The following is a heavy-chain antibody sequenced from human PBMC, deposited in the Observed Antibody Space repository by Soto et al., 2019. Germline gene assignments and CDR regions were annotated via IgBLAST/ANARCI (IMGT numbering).Heavy chain of an antibody. D-gene: IGHD3-9*01. Sequence: GGSLRLSCAASGFTFSNAWMNWVRQAPGKGLEWVGRIKSKTDGGTTDYAAPVKGRFTISRDDSKNTLYLQMNSLKTEDTAVYYCTAELRCFDWWEAFRCSYYYYGMDVWGQGTTVTVSS. CDR1: GFTFSNAW. CDR3: TAELRCFDWWEAFRCSYYYYGMDV. J-gene: IGHJ6*02. CDR2: IKSKTDGGTT. V-gene: IGHV3-15*07.